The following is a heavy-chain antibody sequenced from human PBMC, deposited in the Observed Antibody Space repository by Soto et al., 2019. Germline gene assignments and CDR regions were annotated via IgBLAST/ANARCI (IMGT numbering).Heavy chain of an antibody. V-gene: IGHV1-2*02. CDR1: GYTFTGYY. Sequence: ASVKVSCKASGYTFTGYYMHWVRQAPGQGLEWMGWINPNIGGTNYAQKFQGRVTMTRDTSISTAYMELSRLRSDDTAVYYCARPSIAAAAAILYYYYGTDVWGQGTTVNVSS. D-gene: IGHD6-13*01. CDR3: ARPSIAAAAAILYYYYGTDV. CDR2: INPNIGGT. J-gene: IGHJ6*02.